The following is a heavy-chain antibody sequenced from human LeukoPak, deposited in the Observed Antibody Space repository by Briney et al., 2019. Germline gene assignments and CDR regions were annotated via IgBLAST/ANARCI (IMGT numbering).Heavy chain of an antibody. Sequence: ASVNVSCKSAGYTLTDYYMHWVRHPPAHGLEGMGWINPNSGGTKYAQKLQGRVTMTRGMPINTAYMDLSRLTYDDGAVYYCGRVSLAYESGAYRSSRFVFWRQGTLVSVRS. D-gene: IGHD3-22*01. V-gene: IGHV1-2*02. CDR1: GYTLTDYY. CDR3: GRVSLAYESGAYRSSRFVF. CDR2: INPNSGGT. J-gene: IGHJ4*02.